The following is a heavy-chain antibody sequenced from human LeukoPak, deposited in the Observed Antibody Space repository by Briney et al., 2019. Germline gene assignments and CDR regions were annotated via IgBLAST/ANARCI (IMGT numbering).Heavy chain of an antibody. CDR2: INHSGST. CDR1: GGSFSGYY. CDR3: ARRGLQSVWLKGRHFDY. D-gene: IGHD5-24*01. J-gene: IGHJ4*02. V-gene: IGHV4-34*01. Sequence: SETLSLTCAVYGGSFSGYYWSWIRQPPGKGLEWIGEINHSGSTNYNPSLKSRVTISVDTSKNQFSLKLSSVTAADTAVYYCARRGLQSVWLKGRHFDYWGQGTLVTVSS.